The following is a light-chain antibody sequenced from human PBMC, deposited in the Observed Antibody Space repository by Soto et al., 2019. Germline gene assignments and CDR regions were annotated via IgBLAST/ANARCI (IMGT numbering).Light chain of an antibody. CDR3: SSYTSSSTWV. CDR1: SSDVGGYNY. Sequence: QSALTQPASVSGSPGQSITISCTGTSSDVGGYNYVSWYQQHPGKAPKLMIYEVSNRPSGVSNRFSGAKAGNTASLTISGLQAEDEADYYWSSYTSSSTWVFCGGTKRTVL. CDR2: EVS. V-gene: IGLV2-14*01. J-gene: IGLJ3*02.